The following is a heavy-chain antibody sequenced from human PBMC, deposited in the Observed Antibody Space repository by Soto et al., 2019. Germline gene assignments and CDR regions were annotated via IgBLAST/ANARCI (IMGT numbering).Heavy chain of an antibody. V-gene: IGHV3-9*01. CDR3: AKDVTALVGATTN. CDR2: ISWNSGSI. D-gene: IGHD1-26*01. CDR1: GFTFDDYA. Sequence: EVQLVESGGGLVQPGRSLRLSCAASGFTFDDYAMHWVRQAPGKGLEWVSGISWNSGSIGYADSVKGRFTISRDNAKNSLYLQMNSLRAEDTALYYCAKDVTALVGATTNWGQGTLVTVSS. J-gene: IGHJ4*02.